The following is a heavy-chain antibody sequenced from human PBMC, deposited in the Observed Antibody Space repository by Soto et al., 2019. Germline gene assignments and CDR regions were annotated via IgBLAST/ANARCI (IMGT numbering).Heavy chain of an antibody. CDR2: IIGSGGST. J-gene: IGHJ6*03. Sequence: PGGSLRLSCAASGFTFTSYAMSWVRQAPGKGLEWVSSIIGSGGSTYYTDSVKGRFTVSRDNSKNTLYLQMNSLRAEDTAVYYCAKVAIGYYYHMDVWGKGTTVTVSS. CDR3: AKVAIGYYYHMDV. D-gene: IGHD2-21*01. CDR1: GFTFTSYA. V-gene: IGHV3-23*01.